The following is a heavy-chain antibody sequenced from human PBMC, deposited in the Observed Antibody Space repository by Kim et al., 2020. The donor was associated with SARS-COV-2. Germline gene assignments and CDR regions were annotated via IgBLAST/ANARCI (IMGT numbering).Heavy chain of an antibody. CDR3: ATTQLWLLDY. Sequence: ETIYAQKFQGRVTMTEDTSTDTAYMELSSLRSEDTAVYYCATTQLWLLDYWGQGTLVTVSS. CDR2: ET. V-gene: IGHV1-24*01. D-gene: IGHD5-18*01. J-gene: IGHJ4*02.